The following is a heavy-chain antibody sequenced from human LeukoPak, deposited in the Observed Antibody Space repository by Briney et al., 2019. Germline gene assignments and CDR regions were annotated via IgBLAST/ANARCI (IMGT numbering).Heavy chain of an antibody. CDR2: IEEDGSEK. Sequence: GGSLRLSCAASGFTFANYVTHWVRQAPGKGLAWVANIEEDGSEKYYVDSVKRRFTISRDNAENSLYLQMNSLRAEDTAVYYCATRGYNWNDVYYFDYWGQGTLVTVSS. J-gene: IGHJ4*02. D-gene: IGHD1-20*01. CDR3: ATRGYNWNDVYYFDY. CDR1: GFTFANYV. V-gene: IGHV3-7*01.